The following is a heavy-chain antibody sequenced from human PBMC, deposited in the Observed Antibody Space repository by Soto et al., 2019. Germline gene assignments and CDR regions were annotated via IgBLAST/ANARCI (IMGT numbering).Heavy chain of an antibody. J-gene: IGHJ4*02. Sequence: GGSLRLSCAASGFTFSIYAMSWVRQAPGKGLEWVSAISGSGGSTYYADSVKGRFTISRDNSKNTLYLQMNSLRAEDTAVYYCAKSSRYYDYVWGSYHEPNDYWGQGT. CDR3: AKSSRYYDYVWGSYHEPNDY. V-gene: IGHV3-23*01. D-gene: IGHD3-16*02. CDR2: ISGSGGST. CDR1: GFTFSIYA.